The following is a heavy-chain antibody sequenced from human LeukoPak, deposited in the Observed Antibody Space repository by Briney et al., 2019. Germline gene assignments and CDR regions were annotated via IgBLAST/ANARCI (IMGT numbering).Heavy chain of an antibody. CDR3: ARDRTTMTTPYYYYYGMDV. V-gene: IGHV1-18*01. CDR1: GYTFTSYG. D-gene: IGHD4-17*01. Sequence: ASVKVSCKASGYTFTSYGISWVRQAPGQGLEWMGWISAYNGNTNYAQKLQGRVTMTTDTSTSTAYMELRSLRSDDTAVYYCARDRTTMTTPYYYYYGMDVWGQGTTVTVSS. J-gene: IGHJ6*02. CDR2: ISAYNGNT.